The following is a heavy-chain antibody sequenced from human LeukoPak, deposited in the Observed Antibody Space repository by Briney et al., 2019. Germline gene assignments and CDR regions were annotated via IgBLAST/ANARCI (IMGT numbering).Heavy chain of an antibody. CDR1: GYTFTGYY. V-gene: IGHV1-2*02. J-gene: IGHJ4*02. D-gene: IGHD3-3*01. CDR2: INPNSGGT. Sequence: ASVKVSCKASGYTFTGYYMHWVRQAPGQGLEWMGWINPNSGGTNYAQKFQGRVTMTRDTSISTAYMELSRLTSDDTAVYYCARDLGYSRRYYDFSDWGQGTLVTVSS. CDR3: ARDLGYSRRYYDFSD.